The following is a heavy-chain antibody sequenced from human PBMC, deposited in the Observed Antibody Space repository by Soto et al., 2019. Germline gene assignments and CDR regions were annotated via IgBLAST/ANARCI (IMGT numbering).Heavy chain of an antibody. J-gene: IGHJ5*02. CDR3: ARVGPNNYYGDYLFDRGWFDL. CDR1: GGSFSGYY. CDR2: INHSGST. V-gene: IGHV4-34*01. Sequence: QVQLQQWGAGLLKPSETLSLTCAVYGGSFSGYYWSWIRQPPGKGLEWIGEINHSGSTNYNPSLKSRVTISVDTSKNQFSLKLSSVTAADTAVYYCARVGPNNYYGDYLFDRGWFDLWGQGTLVTVSS. D-gene: IGHD4-17*01.